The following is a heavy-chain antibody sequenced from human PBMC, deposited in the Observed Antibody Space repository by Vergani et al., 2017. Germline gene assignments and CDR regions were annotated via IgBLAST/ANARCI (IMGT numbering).Heavy chain of an antibody. V-gene: IGHV4-59*01. D-gene: IGHD6-13*01. CDR3: ARIISSSWYEPIDY. CDR2: VYYSGST. J-gene: IGHJ4*02. Sequence: QVQLQESGPGLVKPSETLSLTCIVSGGSISSYYWSWIRQPPGKGLEWIGYVYYSGSTNYNPSLKSRVTISVDTSKNQFSLKLSSVTAADTAVYYCARIISSSWYEPIDYWGQGTLVTVSS. CDR1: GGSISSYY.